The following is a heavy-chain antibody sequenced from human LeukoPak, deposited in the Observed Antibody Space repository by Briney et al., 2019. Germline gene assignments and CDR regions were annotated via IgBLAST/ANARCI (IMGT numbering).Heavy chain of an antibody. D-gene: IGHD6-13*01. CDR1: GYSFSNYW. J-gene: IGHJ4*02. Sequence: GESLKISCKASGYSFSNYWIGWVRQMPGKGLEWMGIIYPGDSDTRYSPSVQGQVTISVGKSINTAYLQWNSLRASDSAMYYCARRAARGISAAGTDCWGQGTLVTVSS. CDR2: IYPGDSDT. CDR3: ARRAARGISAAGTDC. V-gene: IGHV5-51*01.